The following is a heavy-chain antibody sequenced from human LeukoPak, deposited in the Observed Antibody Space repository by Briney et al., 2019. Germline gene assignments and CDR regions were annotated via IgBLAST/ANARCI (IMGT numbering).Heavy chain of an antibody. CDR3: ASRGTTVVTGANFDY. J-gene: IGHJ4*02. CDR1: GFTFSSYG. CDR2: IWYDGSNK. D-gene: IGHD4-23*01. Sequence: GGSLRLSCAASGFTFSSYGMHWVRQAPGKGLEWVAVIWYDGSNKYYADSVKGRFTISRDNSKNTLYLQMNSLRAEDTAVYYCASRGTTVVTGANFDYWGQGTLVTVSS. V-gene: IGHV3-33*01.